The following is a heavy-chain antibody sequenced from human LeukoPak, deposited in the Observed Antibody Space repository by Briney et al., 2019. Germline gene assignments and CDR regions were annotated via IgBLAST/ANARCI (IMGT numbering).Heavy chain of an antibody. V-gene: IGHV4-31*03. D-gene: IGHD2-2*01. J-gene: IGHJ6*02. CDR3: ARDQVVVPTNSYGMDV. Sequence: SETLSLTCTVSGGSISSGGYYWSWIRQHPGKGLEWIGYIYYRGSTYYNPSLKSRVAISVDTSKNQFSLKLSSVTAADTAVYYCARDQVVVPTNSYGMDVWGQGTTVTVSS. CDR1: GGSISSGGYY. CDR2: IYYRGST.